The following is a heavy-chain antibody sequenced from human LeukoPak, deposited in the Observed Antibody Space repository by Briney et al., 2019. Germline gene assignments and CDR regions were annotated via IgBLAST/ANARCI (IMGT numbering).Heavy chain of an antibody. J-gene: IGHJ4*02. CDR1: GFTSFSGHW. CDR2: IRFDGSEI. V-gene: IGHV3-7*01. CDR3: ATRNNFEY. Sequence: GGSLRLSCTVSGFTSFSGHWMNWVRQAPGKGVEWVANIRFDGSEISYGDSVEGRLIISRDNSKNSLYLQMNSLRAEDTAVYYCATRNNFEYWGQGTLVTVSS.